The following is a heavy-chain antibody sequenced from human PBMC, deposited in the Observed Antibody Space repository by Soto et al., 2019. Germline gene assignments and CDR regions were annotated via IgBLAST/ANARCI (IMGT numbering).Heavy chain of an antibody. J-gene: IGHJ5*01. CDR2: INHSGNT. Sequence: SEALSPINAVVYASLSGYFCRWLHPPPGKGLGRGWDINHSGNTNYKQNLQSRVTMTIDTSKNHDYLELSTVTAADTAVYYCGRGDWRHHNRFDPWGQGNQVTVSA. D-gene: IGHD3-3*01. CDR3: GRGDWRHHNRFDP. CDR1: YASLSGYF. V-gene: IGHV4-34*01.